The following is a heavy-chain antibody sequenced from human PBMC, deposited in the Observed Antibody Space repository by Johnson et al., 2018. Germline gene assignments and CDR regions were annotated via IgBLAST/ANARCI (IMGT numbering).Heavy chain of an antibody. CDR1: GGSISSYY. D-gene: IGHD2/OR15-2a*01. J-gene: IGHJ1*01. V-gene: IGHV4-59*01. Sequence: QVQLQESGPGLVKPSETLSLTCTVSGGSISSYYWTWIRQPPGKGLEWIGSIYYSGTTDYNPSLKSRVTTSVDTSKNQFSLKVSSVTAADTAVYYCARGNRDFQHWGQGTLVTVSS. CDR3: ARGNRDFQH. CDR2: IYYSGTT.